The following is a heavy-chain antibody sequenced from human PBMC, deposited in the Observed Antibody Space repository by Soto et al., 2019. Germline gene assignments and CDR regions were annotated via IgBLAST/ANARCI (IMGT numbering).Heavy chain of an antibody. CDR3: ARGGEYTYGNFDY. Sequence: PSETLSLTCTVSGGSISSGGNYWSWIRQHPGKGLEWIGYTYYNEGTYYNPSLKSRVTISVDTSRNQFSLKVTSVTAADTAVYYCARGGEYTYGNFDYWGQGTLVTVSS. D-gene: IGHD5-18*01. J-gene: IGHJ4*02. V-gene: IGHV4-31*03. CDR1: GGSISSGGNY. CDR2: TYYNEGT.